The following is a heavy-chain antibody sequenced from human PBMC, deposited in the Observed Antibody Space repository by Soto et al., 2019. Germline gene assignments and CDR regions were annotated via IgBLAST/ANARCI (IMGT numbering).Heavy chain of an antibody. CDR1: GGSVTNYY. Sequence: SETLSLTCSVSGGSVTNYYLSWIRQPPGRGLEWIGFVHFSGSLHYNASLKSRATISVDTSRRQISLKLTSLTAADTAVYFCGRGGDAHKMGRHWGQGTLVTVSS. J-gene: IGHJ4*03. CDR3: GRGGDAHKMGRH. CDR2: VHFSGSL. V-gene: IGHV4-59*02. D-gene: IGHD2-2*01.